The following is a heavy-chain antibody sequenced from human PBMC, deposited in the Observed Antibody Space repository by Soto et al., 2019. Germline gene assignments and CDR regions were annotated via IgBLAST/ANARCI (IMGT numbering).Heavy chain of an antibody. CDR3: ARDNGQWLVG. D-gene: IGHD6-19*01. CDR1: GYAFTANG. V-gene: IGHV1-18*01. Sequence: QVQLVQSGAEVKKPGASVKVSCKASGYAFTANGSSWVRQAPGQGLEWMGRISGFNGNTNYAQKLEGRVTMTTDTSTSTAYMELRSLRSDDTAVYYCARDNGQWLVGWGQGTLVTVSS. J-gene: IGHJ4*02. CDR2: ISGFNGNT.